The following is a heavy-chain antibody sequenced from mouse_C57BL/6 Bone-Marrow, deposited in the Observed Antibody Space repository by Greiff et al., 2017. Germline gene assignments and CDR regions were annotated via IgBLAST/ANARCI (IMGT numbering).Heavy chain of an antibody. CDR3: TAYYSNYDWYFDV. CDR2: IDPSDSYT. Sequence: VQLQQPGAELVKPGASVKLSCKASGYTFTSYWMQWVKQRPGQGLEWIGEIDPSDSYTNYNQKFKGKATLTVDTSSSTAYMQLSSLTSEDFAVYYCTAYYSNYDWYFDVWGTGTTVTVSS. V-gene: IGHV1-50*01. J-gene: IGHJ1*03. CDR1: GYTFTSYW. D-gene: IGHD2-5*01.